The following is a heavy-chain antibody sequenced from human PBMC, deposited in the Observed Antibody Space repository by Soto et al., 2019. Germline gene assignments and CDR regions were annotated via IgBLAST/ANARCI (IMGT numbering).Heavy chain of an antibody. CDR3: ARVWFGDYYGMDV. Sequence: QVQLVQSGAEVKKPGSSVKVSCKASGGTFSSYTISWVRQAPGQGLEWMGRIIPILGIANHAQKFQGRVTITADKSTSTAYMELSSLRSEDTAVYYCARVWFGDYYGMDVWGQGTTVTVSS. CDR2: IIPILGIA. CDR1: GGTFSSYT. D-gene: IGHD3-10*01. J-gene: IGHJ6*02. V-gene: IGHV1-69*02.